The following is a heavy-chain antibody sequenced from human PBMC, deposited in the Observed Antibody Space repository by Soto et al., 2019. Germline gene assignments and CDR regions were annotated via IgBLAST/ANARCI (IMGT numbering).Heavy chain of an antibody. CDR1: GFAFSSKG. D-gene: IGHD4-17*01. CDR3: ARDLGDYFDY. V-gene: IGHV1-18*01. CDR2: IFAYNGNT. Sequence: ASVKLSCKDRGFAFSSKGISWARQAPGQGLEWMGWIFAYNGNTNYTQKLQGRVIMTTDTSTSTAYMELRSLRSDDTAVYYCARDLGDYFDYWGPGTLVTVSS. J-gene: IGHJ4*02.